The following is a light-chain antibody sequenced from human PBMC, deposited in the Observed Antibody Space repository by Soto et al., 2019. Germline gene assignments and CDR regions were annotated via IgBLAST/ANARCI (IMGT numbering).Light chain of an antibody. CDR3: QQYNNWPPWT. CDR2: GAF. Sequence: EIVMTQSPATLSVSAGERATLYCRASQSVTSNLAWYQQKPAQSPRLLIYGAFTRATGSPARFSSSGSGTEFTLTISSLQSQDFAVYYCQQYNNWPPWTFGQGTKVDI. J-gene: IGKJ1*01. CDR1: QSVTSN. V-gene: IGKV3-15*01.